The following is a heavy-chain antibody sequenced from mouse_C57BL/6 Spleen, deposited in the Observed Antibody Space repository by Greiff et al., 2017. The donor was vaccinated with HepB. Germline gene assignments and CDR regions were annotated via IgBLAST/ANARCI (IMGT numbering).Heavy chain of an antibody. V-gene: IGHV6-6*01. CDR2: IRNKANNHAT. CDR1: GFTFSDAW. CDR3: TRGVLRSLFDY. Sequence: EVQLQQSGGGLVQPGGSMKLSCAASGFTFSDAWMDWVRQSPEKGLEWVAEIRNKANNHATYYAESVKGRFTISRDDSKSSVYLQMNSLRAEDTGIYYCTRGVLRSLFDYWGQGTTLTVSS. D-gene: IGHD1-1*01. J-gene: IGHJ2*01.